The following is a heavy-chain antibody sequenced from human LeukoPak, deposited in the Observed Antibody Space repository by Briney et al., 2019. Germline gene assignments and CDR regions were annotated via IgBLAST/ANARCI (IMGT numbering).Heavy chain of an antibody. CDR3: ARGSIALYYFDY. D-gene: IGHD6-6*01. Sequence: SETLSLTCTVSGGSVSSGSYYWSWIRQPPGKGLEWIGYIYYSGSTNYNPSLKSRVTISVDTSKNQFSLKLSSVTAADTAAYYCARGSIALYYFDYWGQGTLVTVSS. J-gene: IGHJ4*02. V-gene: IGHV4-61*01. CDR2: IYYSGST. CDR1: GGSVSSGSYY.